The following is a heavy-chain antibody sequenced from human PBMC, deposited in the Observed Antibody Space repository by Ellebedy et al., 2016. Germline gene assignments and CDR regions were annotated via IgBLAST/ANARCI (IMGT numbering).Heavy chain of an antibody. CDR2: MNPNSGNT. Sequence: ASVKVSXKASGCTFSSYAISWVRQATGQGLEWMGWMNPNSGNTGYAQKFQGRVTMTRNTSISTAYMELSSLRSEDTAVYYCARGPSSAGDYWGQGTLVTVSS. D-gene: IGHD6-6*01. V-gene: IGHV1-8*02. CDR1: GCTFSSYA. CDR3: ARGPSSAGDY. J-gene: IGHJ4*02.